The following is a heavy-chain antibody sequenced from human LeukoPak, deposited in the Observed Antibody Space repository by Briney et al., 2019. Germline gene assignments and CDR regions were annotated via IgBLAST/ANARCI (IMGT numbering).Heavy chain of an antibody. CDR3: AREALYSSSWYGY. D-gene: IGHD6-13*01. Sequence: SVKVSCKASGGTFSSYAISWVRQAPGQGLEWMGGIIPSLGTANYAQKFQGRVTITADESTSTAYMELSSLRSEDTAVYYCAREALYSSSWYGYWGQGTLVTVSS. CDR2: IIPSLGTA. V-gene: IGHV1-69*13. J-gene: IGHJ4*02. CDR1: GGTFSSYA.